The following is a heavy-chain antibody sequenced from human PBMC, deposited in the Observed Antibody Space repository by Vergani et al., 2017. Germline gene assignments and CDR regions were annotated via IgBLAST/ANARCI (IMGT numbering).Heavy chain of an antibody. CDR3: AGADCSSTSCYLFDY. D-gene: IGHD2-2*01. CDR2: IYYSGST. J-gene: IGHJ4*02. V-gene: IGHV4-59*01. Sequence: QVQLQESGPGLVKPSETLSLTCTVSGGSISSYYWSWIRQPPGKGLEWIGYIYYSGSTNYNPSLKSRVTISVDTSKNQFSLKLSSVTAADTAVYYCAGADCSSTSCYLFDYWGQGTLVTVSS. CDR1: GGSISSYY.